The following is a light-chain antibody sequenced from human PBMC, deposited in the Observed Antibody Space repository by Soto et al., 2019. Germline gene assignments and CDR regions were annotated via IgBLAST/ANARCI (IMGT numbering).Light chain of an antibody. CDR2: GAS. Sequence: EILMTQSPATLSVSPGERATLSCRASQSVDSNLAWYQQKPGQAPRLLIYGASTRATGIPDRFSGSGSGTDFTLTISRLGPEDFAVYYCQQYGSSLTWTFGQGTKVDI. CDR1: QSVDSN. J-gene: IGKJ1*01. V-gene: IGKV3-20*01. CDR3: QQYGSSLTWT.